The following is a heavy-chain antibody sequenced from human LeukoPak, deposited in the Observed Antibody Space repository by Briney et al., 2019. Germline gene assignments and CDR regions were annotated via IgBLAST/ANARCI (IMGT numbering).Heavy chain of an antibody. CDR3: ARDYGEYSSADTSYYYYMDV. J-gene: IGHJ6*03. CDR1: GDSISSGDYY. D-gene: IGHD6-6*01. V-gene: IGHV4-61*02. CDR2: ISSSGST. Sequence: PSETLSLTCTVSGDSISSGDYYWSWIRQPAGKGLEWIGRISSSGSTNYNPSLKSRVTISVDTSKNQFSLKLSSVTAADTAVYYCARDYGEYSSADTSYYYYMDVWGKGTTVTVSS.